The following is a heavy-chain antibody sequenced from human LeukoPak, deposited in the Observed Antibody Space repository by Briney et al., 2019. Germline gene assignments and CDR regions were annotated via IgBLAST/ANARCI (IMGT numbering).Heavy chain of an antibody. CDR1: GGSISSYY. CDR2: IYTSGST. D-gene: IGHD3-10*01. J-gene: IGHJ4*02. V-gene: IGHV4-4*07. CDR3: ARDNNYYGSGSYHDY. Sequence: SETLSLTCTVSGGSISSYYWSWIRQPAGKGLEWIGRIYTSGSTNYNPSLKSRVTMSVDTSKNQFSLKLSSVTAADTAVYYCARDNNYYGSGSYHDYWGQGTLVTVSS.